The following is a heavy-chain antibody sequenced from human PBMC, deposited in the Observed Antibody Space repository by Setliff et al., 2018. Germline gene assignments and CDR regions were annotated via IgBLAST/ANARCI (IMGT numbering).Heavy chain of an antibody. J-gene: IGHJ4*02. D-gene: IGHD4-17*01. CDR1: GGTFSSYA. CDR3: ARGDYGDYGEGEAAY. V-gene: IGHV1-8*03. Sequence: GASVKVSCKASGGTFSSYAISWVRQAPGQGLEWMGWINAGNGNTKYSQKFQGRVTITRNTSISTAYMELSSLRSEDTAVYYCARGDYGDYGEGEAAYWGQGTLVTVSS. CDR2: INAGNGNT.